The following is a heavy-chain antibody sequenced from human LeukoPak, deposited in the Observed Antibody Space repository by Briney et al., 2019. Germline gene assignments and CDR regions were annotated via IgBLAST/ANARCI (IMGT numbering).Heavy chain of an antibody. J-gene: IGHJ2*01. V-gene: IGHV3-30*03. CDR3: ARPNYYDSSGYYYYWYFDL. D-gene: IGHD3-22*01. Sequence: PGGSLRLSCAASGFTFSSYGIHWVRQAPGKGLEWVAIISYDGSNKYYADSVKGRFTISRDNSKNTLYLQMNSLRAEDTAVYYCARPNYYDSSGYYYYWYFDLWGRGTLVTVSS. CDR2: ISYDGSNK. CDR1: GFTFSSYG.